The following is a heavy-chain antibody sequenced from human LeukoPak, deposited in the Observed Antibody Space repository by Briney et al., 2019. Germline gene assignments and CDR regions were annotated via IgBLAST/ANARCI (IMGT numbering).Heavy chain of an antibody. V-gene: IGHV1-46*01. CDR2: INPSGGST. Sequence: ASVKVSCKASGYTFTSYYMHWVRQAPGQGLEWMGMINPSGGSTSYAQKFQGRVTMTWDTSTSTVYMELNSLRAEDTAVYYCAKGSSYYYPYFGAVDYWGQGTLVTVPS. J-gene: IGHJ4*02. D-gene: IGHD3-22*01. CDR1: GYTFTSYY. CDR3: AKGSSYYYPYFGAVDY.